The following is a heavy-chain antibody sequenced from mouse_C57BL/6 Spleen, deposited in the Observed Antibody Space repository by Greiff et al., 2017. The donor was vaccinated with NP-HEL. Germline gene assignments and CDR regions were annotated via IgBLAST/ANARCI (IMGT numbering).Heavy chain of an antibody. CDR2: INPNNGGT. J-gene: IGHJ3*01. CDR1: GYTFTDYN. D-gene: IGHD2-4*01. V-gene: IGHV1-22*01. Sequence: VHVKQSGPELVKPGASVKMSCKASGYTFTDYNMHWVKQSHGKSLEWIGYINPNNGGTSYNQKFKGKATLTVNKSSSTAYMELRSLTSEDSAVYYCARTSYYDYDAGFAYWGQGTLVTVSA. CDR3: ARTSYYDYDAGFAY.